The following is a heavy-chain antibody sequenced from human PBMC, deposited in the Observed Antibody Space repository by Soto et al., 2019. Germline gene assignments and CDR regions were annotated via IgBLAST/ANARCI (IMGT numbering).Heavy chain of an antibody. CDR2: ISGSGGNT. V-gene: IGHV3-23*01. J-gene: IGHJ4*02. Sequence: EVQLLESGGGLVQPGGSLRLSCAASGFTFSSYAMSWVRQAPGKGLEWVSAISGSGGNTYYADSVQCRFTISRDNSKNTLYLQMNSLRAEDTAVYYCARANRYCSGGNCYLNYFDYWGQGTLVTVSS. CDR1: GFTFSSYA. CDR3: ARANRYCSGGNCYLNYFDY. D-gene: IGHD2-15*01.